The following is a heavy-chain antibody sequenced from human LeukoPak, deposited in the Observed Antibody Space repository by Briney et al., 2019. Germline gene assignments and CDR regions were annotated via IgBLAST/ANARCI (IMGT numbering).Heavy chain of an antibody. V-gene: IGHV4-59*01. CDR3: ARVKRGSYFGEFDY. D-gene: IGHD1-26*01. CDR1: GGSISSYY. CDR2: IYYSGST. J-gene: IGHJ4*02. Sequence: SETLSLTCTVSGGSISSYYWSWIRQPPGKGLEWIGYIYYSGSTNYNPSLKSRVTISVDTSKNQFSLKLSSVTAADTAVYYCARVKRGSYFGEFDYWGQGTLVTVSS.